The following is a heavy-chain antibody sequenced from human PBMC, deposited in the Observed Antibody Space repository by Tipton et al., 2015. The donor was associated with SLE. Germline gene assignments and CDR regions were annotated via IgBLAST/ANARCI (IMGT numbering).Heavy chain of an antibody. J-gene: IGHJ5*02. CDR1: GGSISSSSYY. Sequence: TLSLTCTVSGGSISSSSYYWGWVRQPPGKGLEWIGSIYYSGSSYYNPSLKSRVTISVDTSKKQFSLKLSSVTAADTAAYYCAREGFWSGSNWFDPWGQGTLVTVSS. V-gene: IGHV4-39*01. CDR3: AREGFWSGSNWFDP. D-gene: IGHD3-3*01. CDR2: IYYSGSS.